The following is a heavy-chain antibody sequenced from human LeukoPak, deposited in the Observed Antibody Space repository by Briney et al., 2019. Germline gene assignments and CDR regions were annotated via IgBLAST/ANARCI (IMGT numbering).Heavy chain of an antibody. Sequence: PGGSLRLSCAASGFTFSSYAMHWVRQAPGKGLEWVAVISYDGSNRYYADSVKGRFTISRDNSKNTLYLQMNSLRAEDTAVYYCAKSSGYSYGGSFDYWGQGTLVTVSS. V-gene: IGHV3-30*18. J-gene: IGHJ4*02. CDR2: ISYDGSNR. D-gene: IGHD5-18*01. CDR1: GFTFSSYA. CDR3: AKSSGYSYGGSFDY.